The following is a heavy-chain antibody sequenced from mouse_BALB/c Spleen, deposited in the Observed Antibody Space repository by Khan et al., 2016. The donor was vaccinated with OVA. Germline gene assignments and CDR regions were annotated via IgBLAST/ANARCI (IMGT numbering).Heavy chain of an antibody. J-gene: IGHJ3*01. D-gene: IGHD1-1*01. Sequence: VQLQESGAELMKPGDSVKISCKATGYTFSSYWIEWVKQRPGHGLEWIGEILPGSGRNNYNEKFKGKATFTADTSSNTAYMQLSNLTSDDSAVYYCARGNYYGSSSWFGYWGQGTLVTVSA. CDR1: GYTFSSYW. CDR3: ARGNYYGSSSWFGY. CDR2: ILPGSGRN. V-gene: IGHV1-9*01.